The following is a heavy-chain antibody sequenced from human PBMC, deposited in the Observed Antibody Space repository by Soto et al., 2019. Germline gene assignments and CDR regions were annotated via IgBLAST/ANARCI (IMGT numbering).Heavy chain of an antibody. CDR2: ISAYNGNT. V-gene: IGHV1-18*04. CDR1: GYTFTSYG. D-gene: IGHD2-2*01. J-gene: IGHJ5*02. CDR3: ARGNLGYCSSTSCYRDWFDP. Sequence: ASVKVSCKASGYTFTSYGISWVRQAPGQGLEWMGWISAYNGNTNYAQKLQGRVTMTTDTSTSTAYMELRSLSSDDTAVYYCARGNLGYCSSTSCYRDWFDPWGQGTLVTVSS.